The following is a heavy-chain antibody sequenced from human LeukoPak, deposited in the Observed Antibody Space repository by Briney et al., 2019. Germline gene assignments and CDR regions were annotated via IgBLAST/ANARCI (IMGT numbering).Heavy chain of an antibody. J-gene: IGHJ3*02. CDR2: IKSKSDGGTT. CDR3: TTVPGSTITCNPDDAFDI. D-gene: IGHD2/OR15-2a*01. V-gene: IGHV3-15*01. CDR1: GFTFNNAW. Sequence: GGSLRLSCAASGFTFNNAWVTWVRQAPGKGLEWVGRIKSKSDGGTTDYAAPVKGRFTISREDSENTLYLQMSSLKTEDTAVYYCTTVPGSTITCNPDDAFDIWGQGTMVTVSS.